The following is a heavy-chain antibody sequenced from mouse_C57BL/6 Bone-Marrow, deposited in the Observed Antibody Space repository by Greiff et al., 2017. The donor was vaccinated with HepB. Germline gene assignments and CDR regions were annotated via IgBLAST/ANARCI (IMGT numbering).Heavy chain of an antibody. Sequence: VQLQQSGAELVKPGASMKISCKASGYAFSSYWMNWVKQRPGKGLEWIGQIYPGDGDTNYNGKFKGKTTLTADKSSSTAYMQLSSLTSEDSAVYFCARGRGNYGSTMDYWGQGTSVTVSS. CDR3: ARGRGNYGSTMDY. CDR1: GYAFSSYW. J-gene: IGHJ4*01. CDR2: IYPGDGDT. V-gene: IGHV1-80*01. D-gene: IGHD1-1*01.